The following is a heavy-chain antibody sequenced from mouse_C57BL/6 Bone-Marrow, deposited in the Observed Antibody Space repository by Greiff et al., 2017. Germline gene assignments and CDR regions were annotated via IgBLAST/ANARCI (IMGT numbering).Heavy chain of an antibody. Sequence: EVKLLESGGDLVKPGGSLKLSCAASGFTFSSYGMSWVRQTPDKRLEWVATISSGGSCTYYPDSVKGRFTISRENAKNTLYLQMSRLKSGDTAMYYCARQYDYDADYWGQGTTLTVSS. J-gene: IGHJ2*01. D-gene: IGHD2-4*01. CDR1: GFTFSSYG. CDR2: ISSGGSCT. V-gene: IGHV5-6*01. CDR3: ARQYDYDADY.